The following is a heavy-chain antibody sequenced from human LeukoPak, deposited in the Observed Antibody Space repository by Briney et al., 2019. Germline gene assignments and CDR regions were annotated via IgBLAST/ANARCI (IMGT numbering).Heavy chain of an antibody. CDR2: IRYDGSNK. V-gene: IGHV3-30*02. Sequence: GGSLRLSCAASGFTFSSYGIHWVRQAPGKGLEWVAFIRYDGSNKYYADSVKGRFTISRDNAKNSLSLQMNSLRAEDTAVYYCARDHHGLDWGQGTLVTVSS. CDR3: ARDHHGLD. J-gene: IGHJ4*02. D-gene: IGHD3/OR15-3a*01. CDR1: GFTFSSYG.